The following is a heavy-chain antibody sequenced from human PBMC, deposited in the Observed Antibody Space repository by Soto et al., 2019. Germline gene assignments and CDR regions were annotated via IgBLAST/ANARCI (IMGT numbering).Heavy chain of an antibody. CDR2: ISYDGSNR. CDR3: AKGGVPAGMPGYYYMDV. Sequence: QVQLVESGGGVVQPGRSVRLSCAASGFTFSSFGMHWVRQAPGKGLEWVAIISYDGSNRYYGDSVKGRITISRDNSKNTVYLEMNSLRVEHTAVHYCAKGGVPAGMPGYYYMDVWGKGIAVNISS. J-gene: IGHJ6*03. D-gene: IGHD2-2*01. V-gene: IGHV3-30*18. CDR1: GFTFSSFG.